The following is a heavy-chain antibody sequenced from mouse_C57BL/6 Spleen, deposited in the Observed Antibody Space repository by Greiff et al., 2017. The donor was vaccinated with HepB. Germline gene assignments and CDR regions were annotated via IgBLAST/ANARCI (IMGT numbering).Heavy chain of an antibody. CDR3: ARYYDLAWFAY. CDR2: INPNNGGT. D-gene: IGHD2-4*01. V-gene: IGHV1-26*01. Sequence: EVQLQQSGPELVKPGASVKISCKASGYTFTDYYMNWVKQSHGKSLEWIGDINPNNGGTSYNQKFKGKATLTVDKSSSTAYMALRSLTSEDSAVYYCARYYDLAWFAYWGQGTLVTVSA. CDR1: GYTFTDYY. J-gene: IGHJ3*01.